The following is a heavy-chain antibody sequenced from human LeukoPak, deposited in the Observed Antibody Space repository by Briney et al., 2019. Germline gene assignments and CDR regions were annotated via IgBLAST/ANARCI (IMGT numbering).Heavy chain of an antibody. Sequence: PGGSLRLSCAASGFTFSDHYMDWVRQAPGKGLEWVGRSRSEANSYTTEYAAFVKVKFTIPRDDSKTTQYLQMNSLNTEDPAVYYCTRAVVGAGNDIWVQGTMVTVSS. CDR3: TRAVVGAGNDI. D-gene: IGHD1-26*01. CDR2: SRSEANSYTT. J-gene: IGHJ3*02. CDR1: GFTFSDHY. V-gene: IGHV3-72*01.